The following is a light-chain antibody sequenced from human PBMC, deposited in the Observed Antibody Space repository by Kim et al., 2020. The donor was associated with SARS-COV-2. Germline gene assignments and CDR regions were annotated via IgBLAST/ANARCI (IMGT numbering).Light chain of an antibody. CDR2: YAS. CDR3: QQSGAFLT. CDR1: QSIGNR. Sequence: SVTPKEQVTITYRASQSIGNRLHWYQQKPDQSPKLLIRYASQSITGVPPRFSGSGSGTEFTLTINSLEAEDAATYYCQQSGAFLTFGGGTKVDIK. J-gene: IGKJ4*01. V-gene: IGKV6-21*02.